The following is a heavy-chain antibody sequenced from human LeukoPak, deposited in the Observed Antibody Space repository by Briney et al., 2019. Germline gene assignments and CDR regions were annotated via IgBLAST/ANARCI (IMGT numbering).Heavy chain of an antibody. V-gene: IGHV1-2*02. J-gene: IGHJ4*02. CDR2: INPKTGGT. CDR1: GDTFSGHY. Sequence: ASVKVSCKTSGDTFSGHYIHWVRQAPGQGLDCMGWINPKTGGTFYTEKFQGRVTMTRDTSINTAYMELSGLRSDDPAVYYCARLGGPANFGDYWGQGTLVTVSS. CDR3: ARLGGPANFGDY. D-gene: IGHD2-15*01.